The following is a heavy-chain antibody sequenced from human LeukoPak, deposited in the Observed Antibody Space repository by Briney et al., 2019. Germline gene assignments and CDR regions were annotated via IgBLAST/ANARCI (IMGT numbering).Heavy chain of an antibody. J-gene: IGHJ5*02. CDR2: IYYSGIT. D-gene: IGHD2-2*01. CDR3: VRAAAPSSYNWLDP. Sequence: SETLSLTCTVSGVSISSYYWSWIRQPPGKGLEWIGYIYYSGITKYNPSLKSRVTMSVDTSKNQFSLKLTSVTAADTAVYYCVRAAAPSSYNWLDPWGQGTLVTVSS. V-gene: IGHV4-59*01. CDR1: GVSISSYY.